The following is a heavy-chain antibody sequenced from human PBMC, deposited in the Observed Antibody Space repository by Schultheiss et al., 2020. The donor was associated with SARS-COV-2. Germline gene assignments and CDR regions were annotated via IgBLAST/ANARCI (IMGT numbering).Heavy chain of an antibody. D-gene: IGHD3-3*01. CDR2: IYTSGST. V-gene: IGHV4-4*07. CDR1: GGSISSYY. J-gene: IGHJ5*02. CDR3: ARAADFWSGSTWFDP. Sequence: SETLSLTCTVSGGSISSYYWSWIRQPAGKGLEWIGRIYTSGSTNYNPSLKSRVTISVDTSKNQFSLKLSSVTAADTAVYYCARAADFWSGSTWFDPWGQGTLVTVSS.